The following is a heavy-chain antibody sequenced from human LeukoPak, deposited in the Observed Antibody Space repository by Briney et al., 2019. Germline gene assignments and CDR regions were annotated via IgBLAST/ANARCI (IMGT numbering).Heavy chain of an antibody. CDR1: GFTFSSYA. CDR3: ARECVAVACPFDY. Sequence: GRSLRLSCAASGFTFSSYAMHWVRQAPGKGLEWVAVIPYDGSNKYYADSVKGRFTISRDNSKNTLYLQMNSLRAEDTAVYYCARECVAVACPFDYWGQGTLVTVSS. CDR2: IPYDGSNK. J-gene: IGHJ4*02. D-gene: IGHD6-19*01. V-gene: IGHV3-30*04.